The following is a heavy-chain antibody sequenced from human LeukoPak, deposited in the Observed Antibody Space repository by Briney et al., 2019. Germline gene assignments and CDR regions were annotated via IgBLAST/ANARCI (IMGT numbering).Heavy chain of an antibody. V-gene: IGHV3-48*03. CDR3: ARSIKGDSDH. D-gene: IGHD3-10*01. Sequence: GGSLRLSCAASGFTFRSYEMNWVRQAPGKGLDWVSYISSSGTTVYYADSVKGRFTVSRDNAKNSLYLEMNCLRAEDTAVYYCARSIKGDSDHWGQGTLITVSS. J-gene: IGHJ4*02. CDR1: GFTFRSYE. CDR2: ISSSGTTV.